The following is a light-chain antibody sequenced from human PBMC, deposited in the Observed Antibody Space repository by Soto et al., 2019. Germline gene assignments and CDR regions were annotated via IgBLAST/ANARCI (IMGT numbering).Light chain of an antibody. Sequence: EIVFTQSPATLSLSPGERATLSCRASQSVGTFFAWYQQKPGQAPRLLIYGASTRATGIPARFSGSGSGTEFTLTISRLQSEDFAVYYCQQYNNWPRTFGQGTKVDI. CDR1: QSVGTF. CDR3: QQYNNWPRT. V-gene: IGKV3-15*01. J-gene: IGKJ1*01. CDR2: GAS.